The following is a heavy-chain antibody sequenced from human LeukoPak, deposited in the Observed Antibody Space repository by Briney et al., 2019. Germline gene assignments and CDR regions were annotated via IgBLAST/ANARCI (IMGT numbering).Heavy chain of an antibody. Sequence: PSETLSLTCTVSGGSISSSSYYWGWIRQPPGKGLEWIGSIYYSGSTYYNPSLKSRVTISVDTSKNQFSLKLSSVTAADTAVYYCARGPSSHWYFDLWGRGTLVTVSS. D-gene: IGHD6-6*01. CDR1: GGSISSSSYY. CDR3: ARGPSSHWYFDL. J-gene: IGHJ2*01. CDR2: IYYSGST. V-gene: IGHV4-39*07.